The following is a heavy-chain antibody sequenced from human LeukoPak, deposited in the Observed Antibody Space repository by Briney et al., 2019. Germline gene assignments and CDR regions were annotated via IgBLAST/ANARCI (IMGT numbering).Heavy chain of an antibody. D-gene: IGHD2-15*01. CDR2: ISGSGGST. CDR3: AKDPGYCSGGSCYSSNWFDP. Sequence: GGSLRLSCAASGFTFSSYAMSWVRQAPGKGLEWVSAISGSGGSTYYADSVKGRFTISRDNSKNTLYLQMNSLRAEDTAVYYCAKDPGYCSGGSCYSSNWFDPWGQGTLVTVSS. J-gene: IGHJ5*02. CDR1: GFTFSSYA. V-gene: IGHV3-23*01.